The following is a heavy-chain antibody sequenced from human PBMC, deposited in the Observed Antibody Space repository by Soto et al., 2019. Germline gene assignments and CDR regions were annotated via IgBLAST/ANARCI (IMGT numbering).Heavy chain of an antibody. CDR2: TRNKASSYTT. V-gene: IGHV3-72*01. Sequence: EVQLVESGGGLVQPGVSLRLSCAASGFSFSDYYINWVRQAPGKGLEWVGRTRNKASSYTTDYAAFVKGRFTISRDDSKNLIYLQMNSLKTEDTAVYYCAREGSSSGPDYEYWGQGTLVTVSS. J-gene: IGHJ4*02. D-gene: IGHD3-22*01. CDR3: AREGSSSGPDYEY. CDR1: GFSFSDYY.